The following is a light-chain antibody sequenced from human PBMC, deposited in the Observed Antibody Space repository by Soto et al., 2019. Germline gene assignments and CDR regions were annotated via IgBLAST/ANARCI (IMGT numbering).Light chain of an antibody. CDR1: QVISNS. CDR2: GAS. Sequence: DLQMTQSPSSLSASVGDRVTITCQASQVISNSLNWYQQKPGKAPKLLIYGASTLETGVPSRFSGSGSGTDFTFTISSLQPEDTATYYCQQYDNLLFTFGPGSTVDIK. V-gene: IGKV1-33*01. J-gene: IGKJ3*01. CDR3: QQYDNLLFT.